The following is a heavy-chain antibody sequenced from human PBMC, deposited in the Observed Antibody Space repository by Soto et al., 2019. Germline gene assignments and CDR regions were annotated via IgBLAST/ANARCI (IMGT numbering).Heavy chain of an antibody. J-gene: IGHJ6*03. Sequence: QVQLVQSGAEVKKPGASVKVSCKASGYNFTSSCISWVRQAPGQGREWMGWISAYNGNTNYAQKLQGRVTMTTDTATSTAYMELRSLRSDDTAVYYGAIVGHYYCFMDVWGKGTTVTCSS. CDR1: GYNFTSSC. V-gene: IGHV1-18*01. CDR3: AIVGHYYCFMDV. CDR2: ISAYNGNT.